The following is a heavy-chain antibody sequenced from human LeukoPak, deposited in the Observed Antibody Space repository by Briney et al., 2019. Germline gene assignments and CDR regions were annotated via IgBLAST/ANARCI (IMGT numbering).Heavy chain of an antibody. CDR3: ARDYSSGWFFDY. J-gene: IGHJ4*02. CDR2: IYYSGST. V-gene: IGHV4-59*01. Sequence: SETLSLTCAVSGGSISSYYWSWIRQPPGKGLEWIGYIYYSGSTNYNPSLKSRVTISVDTSKNQFSLKLSSVTAADTAVYYCARDYSSGWFFDYWGQGTLVTVSS. CDR1: GGSISSYY. D-gene: IGHD6-19*01.